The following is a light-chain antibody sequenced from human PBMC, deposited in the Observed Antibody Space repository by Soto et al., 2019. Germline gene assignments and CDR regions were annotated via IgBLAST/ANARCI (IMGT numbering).Light chain of an antibody. CDR1: QDISNY. J-gene: IGKJ4*01. Sequence: IQMTQSLSSLSASVGDRVTITCQASQDISNYLNWYQQKPGKAPKLLIYDASNLETGVPSRFSGSGSGTDFTFTISSLQPEDIATYYCQQYDSYSLTFGGGTKVDIK. CDR3: QQYDSYSLT. V-gene: IGKV1-33*01. CDR2: DAS.